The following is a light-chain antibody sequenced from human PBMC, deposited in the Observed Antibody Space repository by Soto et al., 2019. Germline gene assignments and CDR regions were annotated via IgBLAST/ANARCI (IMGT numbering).Light chain of an antibody. J-gene: IGKJ4*01. CDR1: QSVSSN. CDR3: QQYNNWPRT. V-gene: IGKV3-15*01. CDR2: GAS. Sequence: EIVMTQSPATLSVSPGERATLSCRASQSVSSNLAWYQQKPGQAPRLLIYGASTRATGIPARLSGSGSGTEFTLTISSLQSEDFAVYYCQQYNNWPRTFGGGTKLDIK.